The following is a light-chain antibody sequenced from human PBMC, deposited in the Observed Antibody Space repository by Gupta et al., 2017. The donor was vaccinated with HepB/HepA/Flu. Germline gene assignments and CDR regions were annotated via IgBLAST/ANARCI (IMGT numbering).Light chain of an antibody. CDR2: RAS. CDR1: QSIVDY. Sequence: DIQRTHSPSTLSASVGDRVTISRGARQSIVDYLAWYQQRPGKAPKLLIYRASSLSSGVPSGCRGSWSGAEFTLTITGLQADYFVSYYWHQYLSFPFTFGRGTKVEIK. V-gene: IGKV1-5*03. J-gene: IGKJ4*01. CDR3: HQYLSFPFT.